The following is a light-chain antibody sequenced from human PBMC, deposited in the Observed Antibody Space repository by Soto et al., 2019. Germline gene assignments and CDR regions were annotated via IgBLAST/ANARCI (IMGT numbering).Light chain of an antibody. CDR1: SSDVGGYNY. J-gene: IGLJ1*01. V-gene: IGLV2-14*01. Sequence: LAQTASVSGSPGQSITISCTGTSSDVGGYNYVSWYQQHPGKAPKLMIYEVSNRPSGVSNRFSGSKSGNTASLTISGLQAEDEADYYCSSYTSSTFYVFGTGNKVTVL. CDR3: SSYTSSTFYV. CDR2: EVS.